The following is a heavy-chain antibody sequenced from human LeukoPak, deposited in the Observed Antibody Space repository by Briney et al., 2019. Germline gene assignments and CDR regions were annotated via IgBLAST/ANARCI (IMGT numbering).Heavy chain of an antibody. V-gene: IGHV4-61*02. CDR2: IFTRGST. CDR1: GRSISRGSYG. Sequence: SQTLSLTCIVAGRSISRGSYGWSWIRQPAGKGLEWIGRIFTRGSTNYTPALKSRVTISIATSKNQFSLKRSSLTAAETAVYYCARGSHYDFWSGYSPYSYYYMDVWGKGTTVTVSS. D-gene: IGHD3-3*01. CDR3: ARGSHYDFWSGYSPYSYYYMDV. J-gene: IGHJ6*03.